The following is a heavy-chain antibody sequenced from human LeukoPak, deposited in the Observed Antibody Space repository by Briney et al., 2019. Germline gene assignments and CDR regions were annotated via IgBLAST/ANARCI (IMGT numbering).Heavy chain of an antibody. J-gene: IGHJ4*02. CDR3: ARARGLKYYGGNSHIDY. CDR1: GGSISSGDYY. CDR2: IYYSGST. Sequence: NPSETLSPTCTVSGGSISSGDYYWSWIRQPPGKGLEWIGYIYYSGSTYYNPSLKSRVTISVDTSKNQFSLKLSSVTAADTAVYYCARARGLKYYGGNSHIDYWGQGTLVTVSS. V-gene: IGHV4-30-4*01. D-gene: IGHD4-17*01.